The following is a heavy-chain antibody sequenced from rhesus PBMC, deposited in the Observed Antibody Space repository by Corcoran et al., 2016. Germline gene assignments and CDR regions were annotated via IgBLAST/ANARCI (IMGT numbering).Heavy chain of an antibody. Sequence: QVQLQESGPGVVKPSETRSLTCAVPGGTISSGYYYWTWIRTPPGKGLEWIGGIYNNCESTNYTPSLKRGVTISKYTTKTQFFLKLSSVTATDTAVYYCAGASRVRALDYWGQGVLVTVSS. CDR2: IYNNCEST. CDR1: GGTISSGYYY. D-gene: IGHD6-13*01. J-gene: IGHJ4*01. CDR3: AGASRVRALDY. V-gene: IGHV4S12*01.